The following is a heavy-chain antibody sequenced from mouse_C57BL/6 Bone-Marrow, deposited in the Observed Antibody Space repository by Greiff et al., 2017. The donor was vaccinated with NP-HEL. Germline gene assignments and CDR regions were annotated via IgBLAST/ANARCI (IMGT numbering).Heavy chain of an antibody. CDR3: ARHYYGSSPYWYFDV. CDR1: GFTFSDYY. D-gene: IGHD1-1*01. Sequence: EVMLVESGGGLVQPGGSLKLSCAASGFTFSDYYMYWVRQTPEKRLEWVAYISNGGGSTYYPDTVKGRFTISRDNAKNTLYLQMSRLKSEDTAMYYCARHYYGSSPYWYFDVWGTGTTVTVSS. CDR2: ISNGGGST. J-gene: IGHJ1*03. V-gene: IGHV5-12*01.